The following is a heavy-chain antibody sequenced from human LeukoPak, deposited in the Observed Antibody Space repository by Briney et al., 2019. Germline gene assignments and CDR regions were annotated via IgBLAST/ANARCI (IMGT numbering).Heavy chain of an antibody. D-gene: IGHD6-19*01. V-gene: IGHV4-59*08. Sequence: SETLSLTCTVSGGSISSYYWTWIRQPPGKGLEWIGYIYYSGSTNYNPSLKSRVTISIDTSKNQFSLKLSSVTAADTAVYYCARLATESSSGWLVFDYWGQGTLVTVSS. J-gene: IGHJ4*02. CDR3: ARLATESSSGWLVFDY. CDR2: IYYSGST. CDR1: GGSISSYY.